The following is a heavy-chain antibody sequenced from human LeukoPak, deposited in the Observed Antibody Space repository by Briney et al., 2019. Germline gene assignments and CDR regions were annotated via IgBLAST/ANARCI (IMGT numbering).Heavy chain of an antibody. J-gene: IGHJ4*02. V-gene: IGHV3-64*01. Sequence: GGSLRLSCAASGFTFSSYAMHWVRQAPGKGPEYVSAISSNGGSTYYANSVKGRFTISRDNSKNTLYLQMGSLRAEDMAVYYCARSPRGYCSGGSCFGLDYWGQGTLVTVSS. CDR3: ARSPRGYCSGGSCFGLDY. CDR1: GFTFSSYA. D-gene: IGHD2-15*01. CDR2: ISSNGGST.